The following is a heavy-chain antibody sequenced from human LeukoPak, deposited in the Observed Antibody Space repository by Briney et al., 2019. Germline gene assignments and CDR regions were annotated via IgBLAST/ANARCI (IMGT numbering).Heavy chain of an antibody. CDR1: GGSFSGYY. J-gene: IGHJ4*02. V-gene: IGHV4-34*01. D-gene: IGHD1-26*01. CDR3: ARGRVRGYFFTSHYPDY. CDR2: INHSGST. Sequence: SETLSLTCAVYGGSFSGYYWSWIRQPPGKGLEWIGEINHSGSTNYNPSLKSRVTISVDTSKNQFSLKLSSVTAADTAVYYCARGRVRGYFFTSHYPDYWGQGTLVTVSS.